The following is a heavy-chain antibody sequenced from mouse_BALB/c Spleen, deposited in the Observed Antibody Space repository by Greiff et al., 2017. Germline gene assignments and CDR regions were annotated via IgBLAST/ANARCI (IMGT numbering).Heavy chain of an antibody. CDR1: GFTFSSYA. CDR2: ISSGGSYT. J-gene: IGHJ1*01. V-gene: IGHV5-9-4*01. D-gene: IGHD2-3*01. Sequence: EVQRVESGGGLVKPGGSLKLSCAASGFTFSSYAMSWVRQSPEKGLEWVAEISSGGSYTYYPDTVTGRFTISRDNAKNTLYLEMSSLRSEDTAMYYCARWGLLPWYFDVWGAGTTVTVSS. CDR3: ARWGLLPWYFDV.